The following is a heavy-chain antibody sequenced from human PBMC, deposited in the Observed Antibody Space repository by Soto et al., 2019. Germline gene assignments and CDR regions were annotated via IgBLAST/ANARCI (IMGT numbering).Heavy chain of an antibody. CDR2: INAGNGNT. CDR1: GYTFTSYA. V-gene: IGHV1-3*01. Sequence: ASVKVSCKASGYTFTSYAMHWVRQAPGQRLEWMGWINAGNGNTKYSQKFQGRVTTTRDTSASTAYMELSSLRSEDTAVYYCARINSQAYCSSTSCNYYYYYGMDVWGQGTTVTVSS. CDR3: ARINSQAYCSSTSCNYYYYYGMDV. D-gene: IGHD2-2*01. J-gene: IGHJ6*02.